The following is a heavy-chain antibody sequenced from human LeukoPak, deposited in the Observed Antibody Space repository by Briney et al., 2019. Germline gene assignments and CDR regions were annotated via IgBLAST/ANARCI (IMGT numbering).Heavy chain of an antibody. J-gene: IGHJ4*02. Sequence: GGSLRLSCAASGFTFSSYGMHWVRQAPGKGLEWVAVISYDGSNKYYADSVKGRFTISRDNSKNTLYLQMNSLRAEDTAVYYCAKDPLDYRGQGTLVTVSS. V-gene: IGHV3-30*18. CDR3: AKDPLDY. CDR1: GFTFSSYG. CDR2: ISYDGSNK.